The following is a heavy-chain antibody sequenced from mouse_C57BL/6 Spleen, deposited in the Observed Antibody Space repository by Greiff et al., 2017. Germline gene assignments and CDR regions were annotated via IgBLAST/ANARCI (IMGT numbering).Heavy chain of an antibody. J-gene: IGHJ2*01. D-gene: IGHD2-4*01. CDR3: ARRDYDGFDY. V-gene: IGHV1-59*01. CDR1: GYTFTSYW. Sequence: VKLKQPGAELVRPGTSVKLSCKASGYTFTSYWMHWVKQRPGQGLEWIGVIDPSDSYTNYNQKFKGKATLTVDTSSSPAYMQLSSLTSEDSAVYYCARRDYDGFDYWGQGTTLTVSS. CDR2: IDPSDSYT.